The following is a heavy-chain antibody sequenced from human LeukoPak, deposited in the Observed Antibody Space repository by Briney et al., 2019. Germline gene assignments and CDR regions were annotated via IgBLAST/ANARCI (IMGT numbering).Heavy chain of an antibody. CDR1: GFTFSSYS. V-gene: IGHV3-21*01. J-gene: IGHJ4*02. D-gene: IGHD5-12*01. CDR2: ISSSSSYI. Sequence: GGSLRLSCAASGFTFSSYSMNWVRQAPGKGLEWVLSISSSSSYIYYADSVKGRFTISRDNAKNSLYLQMNSLRAEDTAVYYCAREHSGGGFDYWGQGTLVTVSS. CDR3: AREHSGGGFDY.